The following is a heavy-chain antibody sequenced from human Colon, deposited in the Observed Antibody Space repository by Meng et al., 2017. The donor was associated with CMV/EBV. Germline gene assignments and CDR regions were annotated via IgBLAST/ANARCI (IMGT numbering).Heavy chain of an antibody. CDR1: GFPFSNAW. J-gene: IGHJ4*02. CDR2: IKTKITGETT. CDR3: STGMAYFFDY. V-gene: IGHV3-15*07. D-gene: IGHD5-24*01. Sequence: EVQMVESGGGLVKPGGSLRLSCAASGFPFSNAWMHWFRQAPGKGLEWVGLIKTKITGETTDYAAPVNGRFTISRDDSKNTVYLHMNSLTTGDTAVYYCSTGMAYFFDYWGQGTLVTVSS.